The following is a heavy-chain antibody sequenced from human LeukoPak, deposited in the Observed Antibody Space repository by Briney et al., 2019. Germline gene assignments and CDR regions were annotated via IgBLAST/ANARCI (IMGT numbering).Heavy chain of an antibody. D-gene: IGHD6-19*01. V-gene: IGHV4-59*08. CDR3: ARGSGWYSY. Sequence: SETLSLTCTVSGASISSYDWSWIRQPPGKGLEWIGYIYDSGSTNYNPSLKSRVTISVDTSKNQLSLKLTSVTAADTAVYYCARGSGWYSYWGQGTLVTVSS. CDR1: GASISSYD. CDR2: IYDSGST. J-gene: IGHJ4*02.